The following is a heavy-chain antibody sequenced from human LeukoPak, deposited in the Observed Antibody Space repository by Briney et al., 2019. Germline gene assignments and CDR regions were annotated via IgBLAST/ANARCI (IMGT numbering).Heavy chain of an antibody. CDR3: ARGRGRFDY. D-gene: IGHD3-16*01. J-gene: IGHJ4*02. CDR2: INHSGST. CDR1: DGSFSGYY. V-gene: IGHV4-34*01. Sequence: KSSETLSLTCAVYDGSFSGYYWSWIRQPPGKGLECLGEINHSGSTNYNPSLKSQLTISIDTSKNQFSLRLRSVTAADMAVYYCARGRGRFDYWGQGVLVTVSS.